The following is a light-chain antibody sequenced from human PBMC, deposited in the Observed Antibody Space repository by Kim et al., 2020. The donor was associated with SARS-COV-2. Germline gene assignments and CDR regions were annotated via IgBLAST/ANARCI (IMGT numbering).Light chain of an antibody. J-gene: IGKJ4*01. CDR1: QTVSSSY. CDR3: QLYGLS. Sequence: EIVLTQSPGTLSLSPGETATLSCRASQTVSSSYLAWYQQKPGQAPRLIVYGPSIRVTGRPDRFSGSGSGTDFTPTISKLEFEDFAVYYCQLYGLSFGGGTKVDIK. CDR2: GPS. V-gene: IGKV3-20*01.